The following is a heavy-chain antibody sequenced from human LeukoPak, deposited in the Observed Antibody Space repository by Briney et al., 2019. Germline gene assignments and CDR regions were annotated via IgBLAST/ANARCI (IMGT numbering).Heavy chain of an antibody. CDR3: ARAGPYCSGGSCYSNDAFDI. D-gene: IGHD2-15*01. V-gene: IGHV1-8*01. CDR1: GYTFTSYD. Sequence: GASVKVSCKASGYTFTSYDINWVRQATGQGLEWIGWMNPNSGNTGYAQKFQGRVTMTRNTSISTAYMELSSLRSEDTAVYYWARAGPYCSGGSCYSNDAFDIWGQGTMVTVSS. CDR2: MNPNSGNT. J-gene: IGHJ3*02.